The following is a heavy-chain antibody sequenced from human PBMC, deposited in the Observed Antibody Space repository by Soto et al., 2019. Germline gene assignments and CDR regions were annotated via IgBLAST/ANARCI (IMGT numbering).Heavy chain of an antibody. Sequence: QVQLVQSGAEVKKPGASVKVSCKASGYTFTSYYMHWVRQAPGQGLEWMGIINPSGGSTSYAQKFQGRVTMTRDTSTSTDYMELSSLRSEDTAVYYCARDLRAVATGWHWFDPWGQGTLVTVSS. D-gene: IGHD5-12*01. CDR3: ARDLRAVATGWHWFDP. CDR1: GYTFTSYY. CDR2: INPSGGST. V-gene: IGHV1-46*01. J-gene: IGHJ5*02.